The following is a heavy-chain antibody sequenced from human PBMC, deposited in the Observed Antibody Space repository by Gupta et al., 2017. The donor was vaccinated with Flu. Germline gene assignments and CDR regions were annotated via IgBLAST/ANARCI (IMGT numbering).Heavy chain of an antibody. CDR2: IYTSGST. V-gene: IGHV4-4*07. J-gene: IGHJ6*02. CDR3: ARGHLAARHPYYYYYGMDV. Sequence: QVQLQESGPGLVKPSETLSLTCTVPGGSISSYYWSWIRQPAGKGLEWIGRIYTSGSTNYNPSLKSRVTMSVDTSKNQFSLKLSSVTAADTAVYYCARGHLAARHPYYYYYGMDVWGQGTTVTVSS. D-gene: IGHD6-6*01. CDR1: GGSISSYY.